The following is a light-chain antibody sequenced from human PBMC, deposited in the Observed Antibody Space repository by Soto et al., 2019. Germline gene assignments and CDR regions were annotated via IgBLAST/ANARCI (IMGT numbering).Light chain of an antibody. CDR3: QQYDDLPIT. V-gene: IGKV1-33*01. Sequence: DIQMTQSPSSLSASVGDRVTITCQASRDIDKFLNWYQQKPGKAPKRMIDDASNLATGVPSRFSGSGSGTHFTFTISSLQPEDVATYYCQQYDDLPITFGQGTRMQIK. CDR1: RDIDKF. CDR2: DAS. J-gene: IGKJ5*01.